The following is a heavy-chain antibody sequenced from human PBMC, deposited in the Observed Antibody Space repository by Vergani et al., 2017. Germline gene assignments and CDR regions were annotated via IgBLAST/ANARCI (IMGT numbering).Heavy chain of an antibody. D-gene: IGHD3-3*01. Sequence: QVQLVQSGAEVKKPGASVKVSCKASGYTFTSYDINWVRQATGQGLEWMGWMNPNSGNTRYAQKFQGRVTMTRNTSISTAYMELSSLRSEDTAVYYCARRRYYDFWSVFNTETDYMDVWGKGTTVTVSS. CDR3: ARRRYYDFWSVFNTETDYMDV. V-gene: IGHV1-8*01. J-gene: IGHJ6*03. CDR2: MNPNSGNT. CDR1: GYTFTSYD.